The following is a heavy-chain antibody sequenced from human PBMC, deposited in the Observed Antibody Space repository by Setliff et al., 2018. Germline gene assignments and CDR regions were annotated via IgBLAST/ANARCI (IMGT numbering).Heavy chain of an antibody. CDR2: VHYDGVNK. CDR1: GFTFSTYY. Sequence: GGSLRLSCAASGFTFSTYYMHWVRQPPGKGLEWVAFVHYDGVNKHYRDSVKGRFTISRDNSKNTLYLQMNSLRPDDTAVYYCASSTAMGYFDLWGRGTLVTVSS. J-gene: IGHJ2*01. V-gene: IGHV3-30*02. D-gene: IGHD5-18*01. CDR3: ASSTAMGYFDL.